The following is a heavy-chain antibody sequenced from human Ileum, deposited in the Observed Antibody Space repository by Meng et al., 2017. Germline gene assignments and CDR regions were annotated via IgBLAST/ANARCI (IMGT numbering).Heavy chain of an antibody. V-gene: IGHV4-61*01. J-gene: IGHJ2*01. D-gene: IGHD6-19*01. CDR2: IYYSGSA. Sequence: RLQDAGPGLVRPLETLSLPCSVSGGSVSSGSYYWSWIRQPPGKGLEWIGYIYYSGSAHYNPSLKSRVTMSVDTSKNQFSLELNSVTTADTAMYYCAYRLAVAPQDWYFDVWGRGTLVTVSS. CDR1: GGSVSSGSYY. CDR3: AYRLAVAPQDWYFDV.